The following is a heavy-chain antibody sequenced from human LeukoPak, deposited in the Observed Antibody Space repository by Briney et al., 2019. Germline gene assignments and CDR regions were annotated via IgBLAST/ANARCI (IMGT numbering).Heavy chain of an antibody. V-gene: IGHV1-2*04. CDR2: INPNSGGT. J-gene: IGHJ6*02. CDR3: AREHFDWPSAPYGMDV. CDR1: GYTFTGYY. Sequence: ASVKVSCKASGYTFTGYYMHWVRQAPGQGLEWMGWINPNSGGTNYAQKFQGWVTMTRDTSISTAYMELNRLRSDDTAVYYCAREHFDWPSAPYGMDVWGQGTTVTVSS. D-gene: IGHD3-9*01.